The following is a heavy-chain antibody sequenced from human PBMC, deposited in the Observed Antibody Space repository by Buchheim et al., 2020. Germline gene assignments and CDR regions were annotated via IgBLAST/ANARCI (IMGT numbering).Heavy chain of an antibody. V-gene: IGHV3-23*01. D-gene: IGHD1-14*01. CDR3: AKEVYTLIAPGVDD. CDR1: GFPLRLPFSSYG. J-gene: IGHJ4*02. Sequence: EVQLLESGGALVQPGGSLRLSCAASGFPLRLPFSSYGMSWVRQAPGKGLEWVSAISGSDGRIYYAASVKGRFTISRDNSKNTLFLQMDSLRAEDTATYYCAKEVYTLIAPGVDDWGQGTL. CDR2: ISGSDGRI.